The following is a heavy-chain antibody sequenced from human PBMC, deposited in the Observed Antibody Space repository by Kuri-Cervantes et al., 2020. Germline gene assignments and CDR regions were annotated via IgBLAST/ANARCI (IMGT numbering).Heavy chain of an antibody. V-gene: IGHV2-5*02. J-gene: IGHJ5*02. CDR3: AHRHYGSGTPNWFDP. CDR2: IYWDDDK. Sequence: SGPTLGKPTQTLTLTCTFSGFSLTTSGVGVGWIRQPPGKALEWLALIYWDDDKRYSPSLKSRLTITKDTSKNQVVLTMTNMDPVDTATYYCAHRHYGSGTPNWFDPWGQGTLVTVSS. D-gene: IGHD3-10*01. CDR1: GFSLTTSGVG.